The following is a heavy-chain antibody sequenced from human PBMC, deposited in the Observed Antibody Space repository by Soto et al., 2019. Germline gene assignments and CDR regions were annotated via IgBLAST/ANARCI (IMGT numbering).Heavy chain of an antibody. Sequence: EVQLVESGGGLVQPGGSLRLSCAASGFTFSDYYMDWVRQAPGKGLEWVGRTRNKANSYTTEYAASVKGRFTISRDDSKNSLYLQMNSLKTEDTAVYYCARGNRAFDTWGQGTMVTVSS. CDR3: ARGNRAFDT. V-gene: IGHV3-72*01. J-gene: IGHJ3*02. CDR1: GFTFSDYY. CDR2: TRNKANSYTT.